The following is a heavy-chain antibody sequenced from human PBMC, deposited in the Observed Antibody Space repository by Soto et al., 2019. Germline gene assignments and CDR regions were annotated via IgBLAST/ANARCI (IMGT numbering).Heavy chain of an antibody. Sequence: ASVKGSCKASGYTFTSYYMHWLLQAPGQGLEWMGIINPSGGSTSYAQKFQCRVTMTRDTSTSTVYMELSSLRSEDTAVYYCAREEWYYYGSGSYYNSIEYYYYRMDVWGQGTTVTVSS. D-gene: IGHD3-10*01. V-gene: IGHV1-46*01. CDR1: GYTFTSYY. CDR2: INPSGGST. CDR3: AREEWYYYGSGSYYNSIEYYYYRMDV. J-gene: IGHJ6*02.